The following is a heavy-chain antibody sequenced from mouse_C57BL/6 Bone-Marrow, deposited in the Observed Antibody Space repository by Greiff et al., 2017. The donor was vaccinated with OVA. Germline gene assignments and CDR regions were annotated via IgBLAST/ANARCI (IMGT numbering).Heavy chain of an antibody. CDR1: GYSFTGYY. CDR2: IYPYNGVS. V-gene: IGHV1-31*01. D-gene: IGHD1-1*01. CDR3: AREDYYYGSSPLGY. J-gene: IGHJ3*02. Sequence: VHVKQSGPELVKPGASVKISCKASGYSFTGYYMHWVKQSHGNILDWIGYIYPYNGVSSYNQKFKGKATLTVDKSSSTAYMELRSLTSEDSAVYYCAREDYYYGSSPLGYWGQGTLVTVSA.